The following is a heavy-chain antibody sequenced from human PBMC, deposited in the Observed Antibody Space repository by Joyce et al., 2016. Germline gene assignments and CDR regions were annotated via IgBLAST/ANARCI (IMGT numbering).Heavy chain of an antibody. V-gene: IGHV1-69*06. J-gene: IGHJ4*02. CDR1: GGNFNTDA. Sequence: QVQLVQSGAEVKKTGSSVKVSCKASGGNFNTDAINWVRQTPGQGLEWMGAVIPMSGTRNYAQKFQGRVTIIADISTTTASMELSSLTSEDTAMYFCARPNSSNWDHLDFWGQGTLVTVSS. CDR3: ARPNSSNWDHLDF. D-gene: IGHD6-13*01. CDR2: VIPMSGTR.